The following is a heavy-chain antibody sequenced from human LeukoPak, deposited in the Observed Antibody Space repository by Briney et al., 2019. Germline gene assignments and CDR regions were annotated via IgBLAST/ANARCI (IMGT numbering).Heavy chain of an antibody. CDR3: ARETSQKGAHYMDV. V-gene: IGHV4-59*01. CDR1: GGSISSYY. J-gene: IGHJ6*03. Sequence: PSETLSLTCTVSGGSISSYYWSWIRQPPGKGLEWIGDIYYSGYTNYNPSLKSRVTVSVDTSKNQFSLKLRSVTAADTAVYYCARETSQKGAHYMDVWGKGTTVTISS. D-gene: IGHD3-16*01. CDR2: IYYSGYT.